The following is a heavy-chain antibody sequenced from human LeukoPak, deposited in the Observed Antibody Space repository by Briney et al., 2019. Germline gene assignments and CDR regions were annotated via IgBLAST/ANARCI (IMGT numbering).Heavy chain of an antibody. V-gene: IGHV3-9*01. D-gene: IGHD1-14*01. CDR3: ASDRVFYGLDV. Sequence: GGSLRLSCAASGFTFDDYAMHWVRQAPGKGLEWVSGISWNSGSIGYADSVKGRFTISRDNARNTLYLQMNSLRPEDTAIYYCASDRVFYGLDVWGQGTTVTVSS. CDR1: GFTFDDYA. J-gene: IGHJ6*02. CDR2: ISWNSGSI.